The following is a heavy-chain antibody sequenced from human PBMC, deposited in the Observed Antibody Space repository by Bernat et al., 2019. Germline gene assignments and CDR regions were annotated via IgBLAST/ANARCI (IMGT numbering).Heavy chain of an antibody. CDR1: GGSISSSSYY. CDR3: ARPFSYWSYDNYYDSLDV. V-gene: IGHV4-39*01. D-gene: IGHD1-26*01. J-gene: IGHJ6*02. Sequence: QVQLQESGPGLVKPSETLSLTCTVSGGSISSSSYYWGWIRQPPGKGLEWIGSIYYSGSTYYNPSLKSRVTISVDTSKNQFSLKLSSVSAADTAVYYCARPFSYWSYDNYYDSLDVWGQGTTVTVSS. CDR2: IYYSGST.